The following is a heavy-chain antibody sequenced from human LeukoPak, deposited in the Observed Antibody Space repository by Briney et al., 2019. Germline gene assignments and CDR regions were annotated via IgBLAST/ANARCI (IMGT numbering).Heavy chain of an antibody. CDR3: ARDPPQAISDRSNGWFDP. D-gene: IGHD3-16*01. J-gene: IGHJ5*02. CDR2: IHHSGAT. CDR1: DGSITNYD. V-gene: IGHV4-59*04. Sequence: SETLSLTCTVSDGSITNYDWSWVRQPPGKGLEWIASIHHSGATYYSPPLKSRVTMSVDTSKHQFSLRLSSVTASATAVYYCARDPPQAISDRSNGWFDPWGQGTLVTVSS.